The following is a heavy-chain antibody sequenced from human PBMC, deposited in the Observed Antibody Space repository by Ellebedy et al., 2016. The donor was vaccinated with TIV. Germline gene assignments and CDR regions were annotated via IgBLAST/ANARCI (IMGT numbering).Heavy chain of an antibody. CDR3: YSGGY. CDR1: GFSISSNY. CDR2: ISSDSSYI. Sequence: GGSLRLXXAASGFSISSNYMNWVRQAPGKGLEWVSSISSDSSYIYYADSVKGRFTISRDNAKNSLYLQMNSLRAEDTAVYYTYSGGYWGQGTLVTVSS. J-gene: IGHJ4*02. V-gene: IGHV3-21*01. D-gene: IGHD1-26*01.